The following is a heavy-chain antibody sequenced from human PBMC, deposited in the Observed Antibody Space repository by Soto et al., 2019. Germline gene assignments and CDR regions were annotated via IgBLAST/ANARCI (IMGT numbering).Heavy chain of an antibody. Sequence: EVKLLESGGGLVQPGESLRLSCAASGFRFWTYSMSWVRQAPGKGLEWVSGISGDGSATSYADSLKGRLTVSRDNSKDTLFLQMNTLRVEDTAVYYCAKTRLYDNNDYHRDGFDVWGPGTAVTVS. J-gene: IGHJ3*01. CDR3: AKTRLYDNNDYHRDGFDV. V-gene: IGHV3-23*01. D-gene: IGHD5-12*01. CDR1: GFRFWTYS. CDR2: ISGDGSAT.